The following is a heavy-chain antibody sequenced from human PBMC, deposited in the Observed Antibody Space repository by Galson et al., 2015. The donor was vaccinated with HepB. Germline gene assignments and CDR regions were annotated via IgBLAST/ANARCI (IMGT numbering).Heavy chain of an antibody. CDR1: GFTFGSYA. CDR2: ISYDGSNK. V-gene: IGHV3-30-3*01. Sequence: SLRLSCAASGFTFGSYAMHWVRQAPGKGLEWVAVISYDGSNKYYADSVKGRFTISRDNSKNTLYLQMNSLRAEDTAVYYCARDTYSSPDYWGQGTLVTVSS. J-gene: IGHJ4*02. CDR3: ARDTYSSPDY. D-gene: IGHD6-19*01.